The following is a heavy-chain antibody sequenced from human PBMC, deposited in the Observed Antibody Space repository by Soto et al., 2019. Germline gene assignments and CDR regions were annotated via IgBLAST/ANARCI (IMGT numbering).Heavy chain of an antibody. Sequence: SSETLSLTCTVSGGSISSSSYYWGWIRQPPGKGLEWIGSIYYSGSTYYNPSLKSRVTISVDTSKNQFSLKLSSVTAADTAVYYCARSDKENWFDPWGQGTLVTVSS. CDR2: IYYSGST. V-gene: IGHV4-39*01. CDR1: GGSISSSSYY. CDR3: ARSDKENWFDP. J-gene: IGHJ5*02.